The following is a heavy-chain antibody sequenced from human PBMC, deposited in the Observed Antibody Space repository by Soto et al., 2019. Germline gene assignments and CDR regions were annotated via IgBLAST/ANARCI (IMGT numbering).Heavy chain of an antibody. CDR1: GFTFSSYG. D-gene: IGHD5-18*01. CDR2: ISYDGSNK. V-gene: IGHV3-30*03. CDR3: AVSLRGPDTLDY. J-gene: IGHJ4*02. Sequence: GGSLRLSCAASGFTFSSYGMHWVRQAPGKGLEWVAVISYDGSNKYYADSVKGRFTISRDNSKNTLYLQMNSLRAEDTAVYYCAVSLRGPDTLDYWGQGTLVTVSS.